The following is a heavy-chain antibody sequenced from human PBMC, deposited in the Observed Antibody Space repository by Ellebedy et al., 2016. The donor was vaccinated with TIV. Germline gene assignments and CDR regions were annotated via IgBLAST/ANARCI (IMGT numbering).Heavy chain of an antibody. Sequence: AASVKVSCKASGETSSSHALNWVRQAPGQGLEWVGRIIPILNVVNYARKFQGRVTITADRSTNIVYLELSSLRSEDTAVYYCARWGPYSGTFQGPFDFWGQGVVGTVYS. CDR2: IIPILNVV. CDR3: ARWGPYSGTFQGPFDF. D-gene: IGHD5-12*01. J-gene: IGHJ4*02. CDR1: GETSSSHA. V-gene: IGHV1-69*04.